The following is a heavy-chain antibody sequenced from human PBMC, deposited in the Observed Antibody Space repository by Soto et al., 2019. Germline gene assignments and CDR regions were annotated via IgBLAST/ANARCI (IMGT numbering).Heavy chain of an antibody. J-gene: IGHJ4*02. CDR1: GFTFSSYW. D-gene: IGHD6-6*01. Sequence: EVQLVESGGGLVQPGGSLRLSCAASGFTFSSYWMSWVRQAPGKGLEWVANIKQDRSEKYYVDSVKGRFTISRDNAKNSLYLQMNSLRAEDTAVYYCARDRGAARAYFDYWGQGTLVTVSS. V-gene: IGHV3-7*01. CDR2: IKQDRSEK. CDR3: ARDRGAARAYFDY.